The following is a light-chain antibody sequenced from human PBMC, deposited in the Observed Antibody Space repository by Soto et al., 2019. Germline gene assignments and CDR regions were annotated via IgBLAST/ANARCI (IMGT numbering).Light chain of an antibody. Sequence: EIVMTQSPATLSVSPGERATLSCRASQSISSNFAWYHQKPGHAPRLLFYGAASRATGIPARFSGSGSGTEFTLTISSLQSEDFAIYYCQQYNNWPRTFGQGTKVEIK. J-gene: IGKJ1*01. CDR1: QSISSN. V-gene: IGKV3-15*01. CDR3: QQYNNWPRT. CDR2: GAA.